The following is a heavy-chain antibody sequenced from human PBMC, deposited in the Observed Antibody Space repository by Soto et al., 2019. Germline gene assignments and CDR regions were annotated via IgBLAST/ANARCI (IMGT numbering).Heavy chain of an antibody. V-gene: IGHV3-9*01. CDR2: ISWNSGSI. D-gene: IGHD6-19*01. J-gene: IGHJ3*02. CDR3: AKARQWQIDAFDI. Sequence: EVQLVESGGGLVQPGRSLRLSCAASGFTFDDYAMHWVRQAPGKGLEWVSGISWNSGSIGYADSVKGRFTISRDNAKNSLYLKMNSLKTEDTALYYCAKARQWQIDAFDIWGQGTMVTVSS. CDR1: GFTFDDYA.